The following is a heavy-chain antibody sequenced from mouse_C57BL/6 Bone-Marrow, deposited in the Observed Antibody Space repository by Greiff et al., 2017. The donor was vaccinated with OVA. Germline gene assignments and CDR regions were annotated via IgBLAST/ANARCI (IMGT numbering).Heavy chain of an antibody. CDR2: ISSGSSTI. CDR1: GFTFSDYG. CDR3: ARENYYGSSYAWFAY. Sequence: EVKLVESGGGLVKPGGSLKLSCAASGFTFSDYGMHWVRQAPEKGLEWVAYISSGSSTIYYADTVKGRFTISRDNAKNTLFLQMTSLRSEDTAMYYCARENYYGSSYAWFAYWGQGTLVTVSA. D-gene: IGHD1-1*01. V-gene: IGHV5-17*01. J-gene: IGHJ3*01.